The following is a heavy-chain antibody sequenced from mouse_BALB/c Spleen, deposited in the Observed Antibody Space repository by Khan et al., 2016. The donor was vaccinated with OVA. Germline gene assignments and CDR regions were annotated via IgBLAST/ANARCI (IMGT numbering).Heavy chain of an antibody. CDR1: GYSFTSYY. J-gene: IGHJ3*01. V-gene: IGHV1S135*01. CDR3: TRNGYVAWITY. CDR2: IDPYSGGT. Sequence: LQQSGPELMKPGASLKISCKASGYSFTSYYISWVMQSHGQSLERIAYIDPYSGGTTYNQKFKGKATMTGDTSSSTAYIHVSNLTSVGSAVYYCTRNGYVAWITYWGQGTLVTVSA. D-gene: IGHD2-2*01.